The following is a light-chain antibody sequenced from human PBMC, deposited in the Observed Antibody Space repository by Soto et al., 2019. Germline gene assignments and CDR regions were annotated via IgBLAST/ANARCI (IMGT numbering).Light chain of an antibody. J-gene: IGKJ1*01. CDR2: GAS. CDR3: QQYNNWPSWT. V-gene: IGKV3-15*01. CDR1: QSVSSN. Sequence: ELVMTQFPATLSVSPGERATLSCRASQSVSSNLAWYQQKPGQAPRLLIYGASTRATGIPARFSGSGSGTEFTLTISSLQSEDFAVYYCQQYNNWPSWTFGQGTKVDI.